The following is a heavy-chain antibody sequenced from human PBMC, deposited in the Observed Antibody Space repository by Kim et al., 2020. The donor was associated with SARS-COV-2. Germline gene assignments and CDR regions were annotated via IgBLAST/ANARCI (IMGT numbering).Heavy chain of an antibody. CDR2: ISYDGSNK. D-gene: IGHD5-18*01. Sequence: GGSLRLSCAASGFTFSSYAMDWVRQAPGKGLEWVAVISYDGSNKYYADSVKGRFTISRDNSKNTLYLQMNSLRTEDTAVYYCARAPWIQLWATPYYYYGMDVWGEGTTVTVSS. CDR1: GFTFSSYA. CDR3: ARAPWIQLWATPYYYYGMDV. V-gene: IGHV3-30*04. J-gene: IGHJ6*04.